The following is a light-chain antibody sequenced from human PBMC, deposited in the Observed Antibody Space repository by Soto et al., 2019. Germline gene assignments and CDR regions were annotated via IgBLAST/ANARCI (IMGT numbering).Light chain of an antibody. V-gene: IGLV1-47*02. CDR3: ASWYDSLCVYV. Sequence: VLTQPPSASGTPGQRVTISCSGSSSNIGSNYVYWYQQLPGTAPKLLIYSNNQRPSGVPDRFSGSKSGTSASLAISWIPSEDEADYYCASWYDSLCVYVFGTGTNVTVL. J-gene: IGLJ1*01. CDR1: SSNIGSNY. CDR2: SNN.